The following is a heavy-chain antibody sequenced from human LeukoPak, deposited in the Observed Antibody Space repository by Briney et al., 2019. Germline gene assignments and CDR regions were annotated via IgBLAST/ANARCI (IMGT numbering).Heavy chain of an antibody. V-gene: IGHV4-59*02. CDR3: ASRKLGNDY. CDR2: IYYTGST. Sequence: SETLSLTCTISGGSVSDYYWSWIRQSPGKGLEWIGYIYYTGSTSYNPSLKGRVTISADTSKNEFSLKLNSVTAADTVVYYCASRKLGNDYWGQGTLVTVSS. J-gene: IGHJ4*02. CDR1: GGSVSDYY. D-gene: IGHD7-27*01.